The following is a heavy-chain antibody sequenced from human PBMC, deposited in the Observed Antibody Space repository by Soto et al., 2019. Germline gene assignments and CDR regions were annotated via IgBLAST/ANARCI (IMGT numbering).Heavy chain of an antibody. CDR1: GFSLSTSGVG. J-gene: IGHJ6*03. V-gene: IGHV2-5*02. CDR3: AHTRARLLWFGEFPRVGYMDV. CDR2: IYWDDDK. D-gene: IGHD3-10*01. Sequence: QITLKESGPTLVKPTQTLTLTCTFSGFSLSTSGVGVGWIRQPPGKALELLALIYWDDDKRYSPSLKSRLTITKDTSKNQVVLTMTNMDPVDTATYYCAHTRARLLWFGEFPRVGYMDVWGKGTTVTVSS.